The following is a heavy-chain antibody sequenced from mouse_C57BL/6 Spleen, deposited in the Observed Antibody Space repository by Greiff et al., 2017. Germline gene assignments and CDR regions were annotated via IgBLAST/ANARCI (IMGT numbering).Heavy chain of an antibody. Sequence: QVQPQQSGAELVRPGTSVKLSCKASGYTFTSYWMHWVKQRPGQGLEWIGVIDPSDSYTNYNQKFKGKATLTVDTSSSTAYMQLSSLTSEDSAVYYCAREITTVVAPFDYWGQGTTLTVSS. CDR2: IDPSDSYT. V-gene: IGHV1-59*01. J-gene: IGHJ2*01. CDR3: AREITTVVAPFDY. CDR1: GYTFTSYW. D-gene: IGHD1-1*01.